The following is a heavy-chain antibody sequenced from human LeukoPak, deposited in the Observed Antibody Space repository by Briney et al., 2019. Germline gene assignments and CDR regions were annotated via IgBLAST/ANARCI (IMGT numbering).Heavy chain of an antibody. J-gene: IGHJ6*03. CDR3: AGDWGGETRPGYMDV. V-gene: IGHV4-59*01. CDR2: IYYSGSA. D-gene: IGHD3-16*01. CDR1: GGSNSNND. Sequence: SETLSLTCTVSGGSNSNNDWSWIRQPPGKGLEWIGYIYYSGSAIYNPSPKSRVTTLVDTSKNKSSLKLSSVTAADATVFFCAGDWGGETRPGYMDVWGKGATVTVSS.